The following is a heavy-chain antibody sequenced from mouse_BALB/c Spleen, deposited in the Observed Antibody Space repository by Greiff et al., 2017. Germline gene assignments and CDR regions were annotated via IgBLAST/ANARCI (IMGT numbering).Heavy chain of an antibody. D-gene: IGHD1-1*01. CDR1: GFTFSSYG. Sequence: DVQLVESGGGLVQPGGSLKLSCAASGFTFSSYGMSWVRQTPDKRLELVATINSNGGSTYYPDTVKGRFTISRDNAKNTLYLQMSSLKSEDTAMYYCARDGSSWYFGVWGAGTTVTVSS. J-gene: IGHJ1*01. V-gene: IGHV5-6-3*01. CDR3: ARDGSSWYFGV. CDR2: INSNGGST.